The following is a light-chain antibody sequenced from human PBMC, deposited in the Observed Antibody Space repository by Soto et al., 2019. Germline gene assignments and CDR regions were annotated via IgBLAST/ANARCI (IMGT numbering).Light chain of an antibody. CDR3: QQYKSFSLT. V-gene: IGKV1-5*03. CDR1: QSISNW. Sequence: DIQMTQSPSTLSASVGDRVTITCRASQSISNWLAWYQQKPGKAPKRLIYKTSNLDIGVPSRFSGSGSGIEFSLTISSLQPDDFATYYCQQYKSFSLTFGGGTRVEVK. CDR2: KTS. J-gene: IGKJ4*01.